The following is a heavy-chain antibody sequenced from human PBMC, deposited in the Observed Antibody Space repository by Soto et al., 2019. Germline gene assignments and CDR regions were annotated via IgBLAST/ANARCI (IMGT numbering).Heavy chain of an antibody. V-gene: IGHV1-69*06. Sequence: ASVKVSCKASGGTFSSYAISWVRQAPGQGLEWMGGIIPIFGTANYAQKFQGRVTITADKSTSTAYMELSSLRSEDTAVYYCARTPNPHLHCSSTRCYKVGGLDVWGQGTTVTVSS. J-gene: IGHJ6*02. D-gene: IGHD2-2*02. CDR2: IIPIFGTA. CDR3: ARTPNPHLHCSSTRCYKVGGLDV. CDR1: GGTFSSYA.